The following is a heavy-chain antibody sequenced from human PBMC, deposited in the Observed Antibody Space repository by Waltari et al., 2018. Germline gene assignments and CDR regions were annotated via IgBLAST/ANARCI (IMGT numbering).Heavy chain of an antibody. CDR3: AKQFGSGTYYLDY. CDR1: GFTFSSYA. CDR2: ISGSVGST. Sequence: EVQLLESGGGLVQPGGSLRLSCAASGFTFSSYAMSWVRQAPGKGLKGVSAISGSVGSTYYADSVKGRVTISRDNSKNTLYLQMDSLRAEDTAVYYCAKQFGSGTYYLDYWGQGTLVTVSS. J-gene: IGHJ4*02. D-gene: IGHD3-10*01. V-gene: IGHV3-23*01.